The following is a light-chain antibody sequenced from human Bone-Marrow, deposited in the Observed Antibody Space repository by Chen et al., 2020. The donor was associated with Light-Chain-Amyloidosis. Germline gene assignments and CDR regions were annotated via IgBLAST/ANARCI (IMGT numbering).Light chain of an antibody. J-gene: IGKJ4*01. V-gene: IGKV3-15*01. CDR1: QSVGSN. CDR2: GAS. CDR3: QQHNDWPLT. Sequence: EIVVTQSPATLSVSPGERATLSCRASQSVGSNLAWYQQSPGQPPRLLINGASTRATGIPGRFSGSGSGTEFTLTITSLQSEDFAVYYCQQHNDWPLTFGGGTKVEIK.